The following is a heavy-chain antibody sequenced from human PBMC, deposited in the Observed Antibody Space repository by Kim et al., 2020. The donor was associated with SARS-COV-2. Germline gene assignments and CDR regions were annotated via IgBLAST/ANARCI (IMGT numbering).Heavy chain of an antibody. CDR2: ISSGGSPI. J-gene: IGHJ3*01. CDR1: GFTFSTYE. D-gene: IGHD5-12*01. Sequence: GGSLRLSCAASGFTFSTYEINWVRQAPGKRLEWLSYISSGGSPIYYADSVKGRFIISRDNAKNSVYLQLNGLRVEDTAVYYCARHHFLIAATGIPQHAFDLWGRGTLVTVSS. CDR3: ARHHFLIAATGIPQHAFDL. V-gene: IGHV3-48*03.